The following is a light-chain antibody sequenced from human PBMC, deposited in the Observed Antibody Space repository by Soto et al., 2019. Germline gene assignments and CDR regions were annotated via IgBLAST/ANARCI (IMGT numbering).Light chain of an antibody. J-gene: IGLJ3*02. CDR2: GNN. CDR3: QSYDSSLSAWV. CDR1: SSNLGAGYA. V-gene: IGLV1-40*01. Sequence: QSVLTQPPSVSGAPGQRVTVSCTGSSSNLGAGYAVHWYQHHPGTAPKLLLFGNNNRPSGVPDRFSGSKSGASASLAIGGLQAEHDAVYYCQSYDSSLSAWVFGGGTKLTVL.